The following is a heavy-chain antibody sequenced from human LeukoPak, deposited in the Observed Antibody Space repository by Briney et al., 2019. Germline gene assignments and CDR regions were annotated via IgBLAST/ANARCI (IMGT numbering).Heavy chain of an antibody. CDR1: GFTFSSYA. J-gene: IGHJ4*02. Sequence: GGSLRLSCAASGFTFSSYAMSWVRQAPGKGVEWVSGISGSGGSTYYADSVKGRFTISRDNSKNTLYLQMNSLRAEDTAVYYCAKDTSSGWYYKFDYWGQGTLVTVSS. CDR3: AKDTSSGWYYKFDY. D-gene: IGHD6-19*01. V-gene: IGHV3-23*01. CDR2: ISGSGGST.